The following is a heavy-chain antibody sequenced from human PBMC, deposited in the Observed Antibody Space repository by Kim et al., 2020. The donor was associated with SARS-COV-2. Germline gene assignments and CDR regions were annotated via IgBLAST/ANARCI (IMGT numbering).Heavy chain of an antibody. CDR3: ARDSSMVYFDY. Sequence: TNYNPSLKRRVTRSVDTSKNQFSLKLSSVTAADTAVYYCARDSSMVYFDYWGQGTLVTVSS. J-gene: IGHJ4*02. V-gene: IGHV4-59*01. CDR2: T. D-gene: IGHD6-13*01.